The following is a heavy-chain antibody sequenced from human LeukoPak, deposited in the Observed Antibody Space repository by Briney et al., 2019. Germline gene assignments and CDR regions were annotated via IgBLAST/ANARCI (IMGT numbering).Heavy chain of an antibody. J-gene: IGHJ4*02. CDR2: IYTSGST. CDR1: GGSFSGYY. CDR3: ARAPDRYFDWLDFDY. D-gene: IGHD3-9*01. V-gene: IGHV4-59*10. Sequence: SETLSLTCAVYGGSFSGYYWSWLRQPAGKGLEWIGRIYTSGSTNYNPSLKSRVTISVDTSKNQFSLKLSSVTAADTAVYYCARAPDRYFDWLDFDYWGQGTLVTVSS.